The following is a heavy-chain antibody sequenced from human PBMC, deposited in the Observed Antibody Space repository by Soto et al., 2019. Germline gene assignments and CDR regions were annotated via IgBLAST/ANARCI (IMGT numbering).Heavy chain of an antibody. CDR2: ISAYNGNT. D-gene: IGHD5-12*01. V-gene: IGHV1-18*01. CDR3: ARDLGGYSGFPHP. J-gene: IGHJ5*02. Sequence: EASVKVSCKASGYTFTSYGISWVRQAPGQGLEWMGWISAYNGNTNYAQKLQGRVTMTTDTSTSTAYRELRSLRSDDTAVYYCARDLGGYSGFPHPWGQGTLVTVSS. CDR1: GYTFTSYG.